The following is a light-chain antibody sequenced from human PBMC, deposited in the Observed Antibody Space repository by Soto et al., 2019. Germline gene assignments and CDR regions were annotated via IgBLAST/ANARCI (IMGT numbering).Light chain of an antibody. V-gene: IGKV1-5*03. Sequence: DIQMTQSPSPLSASVGDRVIITCRASQSISSWLAWYQQKPGKAPKLLIYKASSLESGVPSRFSGSGSGTEFTLTISSLQPEDFATYYCQHYNTYSTFGQGTKVDIK. CDR1: QSISSW. J-gene: IGKJ1*01. CDR2: KAS. CDR3: QHYNTYST.